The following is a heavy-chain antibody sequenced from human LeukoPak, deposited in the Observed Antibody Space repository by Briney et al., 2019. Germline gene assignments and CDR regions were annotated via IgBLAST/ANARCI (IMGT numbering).Heavy chain of an antibody. V-gene: IGHV1-46*01. CDR2: INPSGGST. CDR1: GYTFTNYY. CDR3: ARVDAEGSGVKYFDY. Sequence: ASVTVSCTASGYTFTNYYMHWVRQPHGQGLEWMGIINPSGGSTSYAQKFQSRVTMTRNTSTSTVYMELSSLRSEDTAEYFCARVDAEGSGVKYFDYWGQGTLVTVSS. D-gene: IGHD3-10*01. J-gene: IGHJ4*02.